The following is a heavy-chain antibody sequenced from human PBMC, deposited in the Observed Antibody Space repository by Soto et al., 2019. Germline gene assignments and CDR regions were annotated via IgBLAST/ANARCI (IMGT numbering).Heavy chain of an antibody. CDR2: ISYDGTNK. CDR3: AKDLQSYGDYDYYCYGMDV. CDR1: GFTFSTYG. J-gene: IGHJ6*02. V-gene: IGHV3-30*18. Sequence: QVQLVESGGGEVQPGRSLTISWAASGFTFSTYGMQWVRQTPGKGLEWVAVISYDGTNKFYSDSVKGRFTISRDNFKNTLTLQMNSLRADDTAVYSCAKDLQSYGDYDYYCYGMDVWGLGTRVTVSS. D-gene: IGHD4-17*01.